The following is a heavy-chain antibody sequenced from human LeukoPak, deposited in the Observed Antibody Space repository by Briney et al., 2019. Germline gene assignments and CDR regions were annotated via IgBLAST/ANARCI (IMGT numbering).Heavy chain of an antibody. J-gene: IGHJ4*02. CDR1: GFTVSSNY. V-gene: IGHV3-66*03. CDR3: AKDQGRAGYSSSWLDY. D-gene: IGHD6-13*01. CDR2: IYTSGST. Sequence: GGSLRLSCAASGFTVSSNYISWVRQAPGKGLEWVSLIYTSGSTYYADSVKGRFSISRDNSKNTLYLQMNSLRAEDTAVYYCAKDQGRAGYSSSWLDYWGQGTLVTVSS.